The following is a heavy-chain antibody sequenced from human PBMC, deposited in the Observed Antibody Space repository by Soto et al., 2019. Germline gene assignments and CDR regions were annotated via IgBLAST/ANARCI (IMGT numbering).Heavy chain of an antibody. CDR3: ARCTYGSCYRSRLDY. CDR1: GFNFNGYG. D-gene: IGHD2-15*01. Sequence: LRLSCAASGFNFNGYGMHWVRQVPGKGLEWVSGISWTGGPIGYSDSVKGRFTISRDNSKNTLYLQMNSLRAEDTAVYYCARCTYGSCYRSRLDYWGQGTLVTVSS. V-gene: IGHV3-9*01. J-gene: IGHJ4*02. CDR2: ISWTGGPI.